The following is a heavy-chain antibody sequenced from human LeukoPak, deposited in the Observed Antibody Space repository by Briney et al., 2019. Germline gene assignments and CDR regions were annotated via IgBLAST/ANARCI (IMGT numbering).Heavy chain of an antibody. CDR3: ARVPPRGATTYYFDY. CDR1: GGSISSSSYY. V-gene: IGHV4-39*07. Sequence: SETLSLTCTVSGGSISSSSYYWGWIRQPPGKGLEWIGSIYYSGSTYYNPSLKSRVTISVDTSKNQFSLKLSSVTAADTAVYYCARVPPRGATTYYFDYWGQGTLVTVSS. D-gene: IGHD5-24*01. CDR2: IYYSGST. J-gene: IGHJ4*02.